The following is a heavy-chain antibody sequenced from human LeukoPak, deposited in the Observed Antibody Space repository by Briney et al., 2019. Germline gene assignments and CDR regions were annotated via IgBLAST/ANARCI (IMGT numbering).Heavy chain of an antibody. CDR3: AKDPWTVTTGFSSWFDP. CDR1: RFTFSSYA. V-gene: IGHV3-23*01. D-gene: IGHD4-11*01. J-gene: IGHJ5*02. Sequence: GGSLRLSCAASRFTFSSYAMTWVRQTPGEGLQWVSTISGSGATTYYADSVKGRFTISRDNSKNTLNLQMNTLRVEDTAIYYCAKDPWTVTTGFSSWFDPWGQGTLSPSPQ. CDR2: ISGSGATT.